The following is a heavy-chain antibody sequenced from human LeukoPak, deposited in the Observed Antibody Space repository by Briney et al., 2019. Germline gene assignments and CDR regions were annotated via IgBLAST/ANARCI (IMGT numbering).Heavy chain of an antibody. D-gene: IGHD2-2*01. J-gene: IGHJ3*02. Sequence: SETLSLTCTVSGGSIASDNYFWGWIRRHPEKGLEGIGYIFYSGTTYYNPSLKSQVTISVDTSKNQFSLKLNSVIAADTAVYYCAREVNEPASADAFDIWGQGTMVTVSS. CDR1: GGSIASDNYF. CDR3: AREVNEPASADAFDI. V-gene: IGHV4-31*01. CDR2: IFYSGTT.